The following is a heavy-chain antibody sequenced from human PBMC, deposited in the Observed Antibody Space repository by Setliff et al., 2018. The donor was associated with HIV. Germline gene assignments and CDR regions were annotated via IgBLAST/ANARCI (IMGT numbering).Heavy chain of an antibody. CDR1: GYTFTNYY. V-gene: IGHV1-46*01. D-gene: IGHD4-17*01. J-gene: IGHJ6*02. CDR2: INPSGGST. CDR3: AKDDYGDYGSSYYFGMDV. Sequence: ASVKVSCKASGYTFTNYYMHWVRQAPGRGLEWMGIINPSGGSTSYAQKFQGRVTMTRNTSISTAYMELSGLRSEDTAVYYCAKDDYGDYGSSYYFGMDVWGQGTTVTVSS.